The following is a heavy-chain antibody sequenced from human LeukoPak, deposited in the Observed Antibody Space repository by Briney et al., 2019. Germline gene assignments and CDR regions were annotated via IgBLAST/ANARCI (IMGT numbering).Heavy chain of an antibody. CDR3: ANYITVAGPYYFDS. D-gene: IGHD6-19*01. V-gene: IGHV4-59*01. Sequence: SETLSLTCTVSGGSISSYYWSWIRQPPGKGLEWIGYIYYGGSTNYNPSLKSRVTISVDTSKNQFSLKLSSVTAADAAVYYCANYITVAGPYYFDSWGQGSLVTVSS. J-gene: IGHJ4*02. CDR1: GGSISSYY. CDR2: IYYGGST.